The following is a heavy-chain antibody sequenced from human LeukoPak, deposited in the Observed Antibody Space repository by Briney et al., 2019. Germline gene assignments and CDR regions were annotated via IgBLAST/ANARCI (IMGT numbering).Heavy chain of an antibody. D-gene: IGHD3-10*01. CDR1: GYTFTGYY. V-gene: IGHV1-2*02. CDR3: ARGTGRVGELSRRGQPGPNWFDP. CDR2: INPNSGGT. Sequence: GASVKVSCKASGYTFTGYYMHWVRQAPGQGLEWMGWINPNSGGTNYAQKLQGRVTMTRDTSIRTAYMELSRLRSDDTAVYYCARGTGRVGELSRRGQPGPNWFDPWGQGTLVTVSS. J-gene: IGHJ5*02.